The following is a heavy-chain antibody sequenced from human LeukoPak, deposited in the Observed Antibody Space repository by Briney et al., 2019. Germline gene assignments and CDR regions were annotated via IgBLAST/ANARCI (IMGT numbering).Heavy chain of an antibody. J-gene: IGHJ4*02. D-gene: IGHD4-23*01. Sequence: SETLSLTCLVSGEPISSYYWSWIRQAPGRGPEYIGNVYYNGNTNYNPSLKSRVAISVDASKNQFSLKLSSVTAADTAVYYCARQSRRKTTVVIDYWGQGTLVTVSS. CDR3: ARQSRRKTTVVIDY. CDR2: VYYNGNT. CDR1: GEPISSYY. V-gene: IGHV4-59*01.